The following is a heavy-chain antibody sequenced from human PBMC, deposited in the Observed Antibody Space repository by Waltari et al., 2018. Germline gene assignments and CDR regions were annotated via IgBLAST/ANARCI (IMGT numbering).Heavy chain of an antibody. CDR2: IKQDGSEE. Sequence: EVQLVESGGGLVQPGGSLRLSCAASGLSFSSFWMTWVRQAPGKGLEWVANIKQDGSEEYYVDSVKGRFTISKDNAKNSLYLQMNSLRAEDTAVYFCARERRGQSGWYYFDFWGQGSLVTVSS. CDR1: GLSFSSFW. D-gene: IGHD6-19*01. V-gene: IGHV3-7*01. J-gene: IGHJ4*02. CDR3: ARERRGQSGWYYFDF.